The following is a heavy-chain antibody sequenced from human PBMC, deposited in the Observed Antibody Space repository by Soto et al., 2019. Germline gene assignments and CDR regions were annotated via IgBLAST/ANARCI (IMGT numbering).Heavy chain of an antibody. V-gene: IGHV5-51*01. CDR2: IYPGDSDT. Sequence: PGESLKILCKGSGCSFTSYWIAWVRQMPGKGLEWMGIIYPGDSDTRYSPSFQGQVTISADKSISTAYLQWSSLEASDTAMYYCTRGWLAQYYFDYWGQGTLVTVSS. CDR1: GCSFTSYW. CDR3: TRGWLAQYYFDY. D-gene: IGHD6-19*01. J-gene: IGHJ4*02.